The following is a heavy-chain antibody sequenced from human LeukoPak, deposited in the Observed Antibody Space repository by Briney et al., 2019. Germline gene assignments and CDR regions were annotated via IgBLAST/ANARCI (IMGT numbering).Heavy chain of an antibody. J-gene: IGHJ5*02. CDR2: IIPIFGTA. D-gene: IGHD3-22*01. V-gene: IGHV1-69*06. Sequence: GASVKVSCKASGGTFSSYAISWVRQAPGQGLEWMGGIIPIFGTANYAQKFQGRVTITADKSTSTAYMELSSLRSEDTAVYYCAREIVEDVTVWFDPWGQGTLVTVSS. CDR3: AREIVEDVTVWFDP. CDR1: GGTFSSYA.